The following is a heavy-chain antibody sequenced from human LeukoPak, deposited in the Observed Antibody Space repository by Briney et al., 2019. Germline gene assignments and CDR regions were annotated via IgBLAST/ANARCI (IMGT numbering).Heavy chain of an antibody. CDR3: ARDRSYYMDV. CDR2: INHSGST. Sequence: PSETLSHTCALYGGSFSGYYWSWIRQPPGKGLEWIGEINHSGSTNYNPSLKSRVTISVDTSKNQFSLKLSSVTAADTAVYYCARDRSYYMDVWGKGTTVTISS. J-gene: IGHJ6*03. V-gene: IGHV4-34*01. CDR1: GGSFSGYY.